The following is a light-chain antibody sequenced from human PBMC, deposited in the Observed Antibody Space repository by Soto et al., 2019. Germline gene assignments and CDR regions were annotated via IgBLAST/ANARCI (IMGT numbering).Light chain of an antibody. Sequence: EIVLTQSSATLSLFPGERATLSCRASQSVSSYLAWYQQKPGQAPRLLIYDASNRATGIPARISGSRSGTDFTLTISILEPEDFAIYYCQQRSNWPPVTFGGGTKVEIK. J-gene: IGKJ4*01. CDR2: DAS. CDR1: QSVSSY. CDR3: QQRSNWPPVT. V-gene: IGKV3-11*01.